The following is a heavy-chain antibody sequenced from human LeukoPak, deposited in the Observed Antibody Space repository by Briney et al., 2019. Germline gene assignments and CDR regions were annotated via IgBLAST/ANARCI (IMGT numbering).Heavy chain of an antibody. CDR1: GGSISSGGYY. CDR3: ARDPPNIVGAPGY. Sequence: SQTLSLTCTVSGGSISSGGYYWSWIRQPPGKGLEWIGYIYHSGSTYHNPSLKSRVTISVDRSKNQFSLKLSSVTAADTAVYYCARDPPNIVGAPGYWGQGTLVTVSS. D-gene: IGHD1-26*01. J-gene: IGHJ4*02. V-gene: IGHV4-30-2*01. CDR2: IYHSGST.